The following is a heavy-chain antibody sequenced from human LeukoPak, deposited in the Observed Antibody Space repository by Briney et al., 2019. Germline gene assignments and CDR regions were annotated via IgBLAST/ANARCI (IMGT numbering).Heavy chain of an antibody. D-gene: IGHD3-9*01. CDR1: GGSISSYY. J-gene: IGHJ6*02. V-gene: IGHV4-59*01. CDR3: ARDNLVGDYDILTGYYTPSGFHGMDV. Sequence: SETLSLTCTVSGGSISSYYWSWIRQPPGKGLEWIGYIYYSGSTNYNPSLKSRVTISVDTSKNQFSLKLSSVTAADTAVYYCARDNLVGDYDILTGYYTPSGFHGMDVWGQGTTVTVSS. CDR2: IYYSGST.